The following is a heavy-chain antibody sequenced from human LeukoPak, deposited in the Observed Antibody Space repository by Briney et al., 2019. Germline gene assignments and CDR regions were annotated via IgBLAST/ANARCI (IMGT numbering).Heavy chain of an antibody. CDR1: GYTFTGYY. V-gene: IGHV1-2*02. CDR3: ARGPHYDFWSGYQTPTDY. CDR2: INPNSGGT. D-gene: IGHD3-3*01. J-gene: IGHJ4*02. Sequence: ASVKVSCKASGYTFTGYYMHWVRQAPGQGLEWMGWINPNSGGTNYAQKFQGRVTMTRDTSISTAYMELSRLRSDDTAVYYCARGPHYDFWSGYQTPTDYWGQGTLVTVSS.